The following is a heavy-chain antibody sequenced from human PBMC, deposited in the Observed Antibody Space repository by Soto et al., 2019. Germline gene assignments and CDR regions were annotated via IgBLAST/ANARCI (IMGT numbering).Heavy chain of an antibody. Sequence: GSLRLSCAASGFTFSSYWMSWVRQAPGKGLERVANIKQDGSEKYYVDSVKGRFTISRDNAKNSLYLQMNSLRAEDTAVYYCAREWVAVAGSIDYWGQGTLVTVSS. CDR3: AREWVAVAGSIDY. D-gene: IGHD6-19*01. CDR2: IKQDGSEK. V-gene: IGHV3-7*05. CDR1: GFTFSSYW. J-gene: IGHJ4*02.